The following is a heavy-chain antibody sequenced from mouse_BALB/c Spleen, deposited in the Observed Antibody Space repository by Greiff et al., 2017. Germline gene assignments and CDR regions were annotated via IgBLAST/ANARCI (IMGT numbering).Heavy chain of an antibody. D-gene: IGHD1-2*01. CDR3: ARGATAYYAMDY. V-gene: IGHV1-67*01. CDR2: ISTYYGNT. Sequence: QLQQSGPELVRPGVSVKISCKGSGYTFTDYAMHWVKQSHAKSLEWIGVISTYYGNTNYNQKFKGKATMTVDKSSSTAYMELARLTSEDSAIYYCARGATAYYAMDYWGQGTSVTVSS. CDR1: GYTFTDYA. J-gene: IGHJ4*01.